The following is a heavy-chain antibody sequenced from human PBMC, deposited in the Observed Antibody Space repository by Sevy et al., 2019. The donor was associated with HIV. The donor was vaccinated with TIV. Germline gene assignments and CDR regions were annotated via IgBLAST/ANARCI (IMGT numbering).Heavy chain of an antibody. CDR3: AKGGGGHYDPDEIAYYFYYYNMDV. CDR2: ISGSGTRT. D-gene: IGHD3-22*01. V-gene: IGHV3-23*01. Sequence: GGSLRLSCAVSGFSFDSYGMTWVRQAPGKGLEWVSAISGSGTRTYYADSVKGRFIISRDNSKNTLDLQMNSLRAEDPGIYYCAKGGGGHYDPDEIAYYFYYYNMDVWGKGTTVTASS. CDR1: GFSFDSYG. J-gene: IGHJ6*03.